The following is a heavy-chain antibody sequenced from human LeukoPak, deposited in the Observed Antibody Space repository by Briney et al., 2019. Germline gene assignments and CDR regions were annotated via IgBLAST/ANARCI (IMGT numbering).Heavy chain of an antibody. J-gene: IGHJ4*02. CDR2: FDPEDGET. Sequence: ASVKVSCKVSGYTLTELSMHWVRQAPGKGLEWMGGFDPEDGETIYAQKFQGRVTMTEDTSTDTAYMELSSLRSEDTAVYYCARAGSGRITIFGVVTQNDYWGQGTLVTVSS. CDR3: ARAGSGRITIFGVVTQNDY. D-gene: IGHD3-3*01. V-gene: IGHV1-24*01. CDR1: GYTLTELS.